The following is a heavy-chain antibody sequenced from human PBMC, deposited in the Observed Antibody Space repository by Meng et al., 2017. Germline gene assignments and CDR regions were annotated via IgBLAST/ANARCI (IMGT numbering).Heavy chain of an antibody. CDR3: ARFGLLWFGDAFDI. J-gene: IGHJ3*02. CDR2: IYYSGST. V-gene: IGHV4-59*01. Sequence: SETLSLTCTVSGGSISSYYWSWIRQPPGKGLEWIGYIYYSGSTNYNPSLKSRVTISVDTSKNQFSLKLSSVTAADTAVYYCARFGLLWFGDAFDIWGQGTMVTVSS. D-gene: IGHD3-10*01. CDR1: GGSISSYY.